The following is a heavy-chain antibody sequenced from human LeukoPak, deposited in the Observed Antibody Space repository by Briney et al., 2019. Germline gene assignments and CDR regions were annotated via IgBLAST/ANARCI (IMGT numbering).Heavy chain of an antibody. V-gene: IGHV3-48*04. CDR1: GFTFSHYG. CDR2: ISSSSSTI. CDR3: AKATLWFGEGYFDY. D-gene: IGHD3-10*01. Sequence: GGSLRLSCAASGFTFSHYGMHWVRQAPGKGLEWVSYISSSSSTIYYADSVKGRFTISRDNSKNSLYLQMNSLRAEDTALYYCAKATLWFGEGYFDYWGQGTLVTVSS. J-gene: IGHJ4*02.